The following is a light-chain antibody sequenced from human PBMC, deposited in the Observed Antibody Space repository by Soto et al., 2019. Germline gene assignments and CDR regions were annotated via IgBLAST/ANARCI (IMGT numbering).Light chain of an antibody. Sequence: DIQMTQSPSTLSASVGDRVTITCRASQSISSWLAWYQHKPGKAPKLLIYDASSSESGVPSRLSGSGSGTEFTLTIRSLQPDDFATYYCQQYNTYWTFGQGTKVDIK. CDR2: DAS. CDR3: QQYNTYWT. V-gene: IGKV1-5*01. J-gene: IGKJ1*01. CDR1: QSISSW.